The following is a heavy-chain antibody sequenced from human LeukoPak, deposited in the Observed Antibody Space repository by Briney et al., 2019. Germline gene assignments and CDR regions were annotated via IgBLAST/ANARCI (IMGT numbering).Heavy chain of an antibody. V-gene: IGHV4-59*01. CDR3: ARVSGSPRYYGMDV. CDR2: ISDSGST. CDR1: GGSISSYH. Sequence: SETLSLTCTVFGGSISSYHWSWIRQPPGKGLEWIGYISDSGSTNYNPSLKSRVTISVDTSKNQFSLKLSSVTAADTAVYYCARVSGSPRYYGMDVWGQGTTVTVSS. J-gene: IGHJ6*02. D-gene: IGHD1-26*01.